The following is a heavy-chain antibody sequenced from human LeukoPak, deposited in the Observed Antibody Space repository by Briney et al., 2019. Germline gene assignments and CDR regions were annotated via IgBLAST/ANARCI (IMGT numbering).Heavy chain of an antibody. CDR1: GCTFTSYG. CDR3: ARDLGSSSSGYYFDY. D-gene: IGHD6-6*01. CDR2: ISAYNGNT. V-gene: IGHV1-18*01. J-gene: IGHJ4*02. Sequence: GASVKVSCKASGCTFTSYGISWVRQAPGQGLEWMGWISAYNGNTNYAQKLQGRVTMTTDTSTSTAYMELRSLRSDDTAVYYCARDLGSSSSGYYFDYWGQGTLVTVSS.